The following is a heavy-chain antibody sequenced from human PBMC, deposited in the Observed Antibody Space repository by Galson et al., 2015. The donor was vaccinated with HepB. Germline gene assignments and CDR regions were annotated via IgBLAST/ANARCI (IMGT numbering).Heavy chain of an antibody. CDR1: GFIFSDYY. V-gene: IGHV3-11*06. CDR2: ISGGSTDT. D-gene: IGHD5-18*01. Sequence: SLRLSCAASGFIFSDYYMSWFRQAPGKGLECLSYISGGSTDTNYADSVRGRFTISRDNTKNSLYLQMDSLRAEDTAVYYCTTYTRFPSSWGQGTVVTVSS. CDR3: TTYTRFPSS. J-gene: IGHJ5*02.